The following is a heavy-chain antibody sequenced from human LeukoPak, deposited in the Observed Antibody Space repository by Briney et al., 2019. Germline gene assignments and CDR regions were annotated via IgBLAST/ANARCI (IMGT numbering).Heavy chain of an antibody. D-gene: IGHD3-3*01. Sequence: SETLSLTCAVYGGSFSGYYWSWIRQPPGKGLEWIGEINHRGGTNYNPSLKSRLTISVDTSKNHFSLKLSSVTAADTSVYYCARWGGSSGYYFDYWGQGILVTVSS. CDR3: ARWGGSSGYYFDY. V-gene: IGHV4-34*01. CDR2: INHRGGT. CDR1: GGSFSGYY. J-gene: IGHJ4*02.